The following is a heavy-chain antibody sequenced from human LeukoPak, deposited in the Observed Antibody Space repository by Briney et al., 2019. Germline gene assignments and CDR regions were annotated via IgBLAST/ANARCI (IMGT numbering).Heavy chain of an antibody. CDR3: ATRRGQKGPLAAPSPLDY. V-gene: IGHV3-21*01. Sequence: GGSLRLSCAASGFTFYSYSMKWVRQAPGKGREGVISINNSSSNIYYEVSVRVRFTIYRYNAKNSLYLKMKSLRAEDASVYSCATRRGQKGPLAAPSPLDYWGQGTLVTLSS. J-gene: IGHJ4*02. D-gene: IGHD6-13*01. CDR2: INNSSSNI. CDR1: GFTFYSYS.